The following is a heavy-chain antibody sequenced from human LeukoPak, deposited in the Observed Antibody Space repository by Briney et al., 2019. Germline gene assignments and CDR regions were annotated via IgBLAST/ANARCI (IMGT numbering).Heavy chain of an antibody. Sequence: GGSPRLSCAASGFTFSGYAMSWVRQAPWKGLEWVSAIGGSDGSTYYADSVKGRFTISRDNSKNTLYLQMNSLRAEDTAVYYCARLMRLLLGYFDYWGQGTLVTVSS. CDR1: GFTFSGYA. J-gene: IGHJ4*02. CDR3: ARLMRLLLGYFDY. D-gene: IGHD2-21*02. V-gene: IGHV3-23*01. CDR2: IGGSDGST.